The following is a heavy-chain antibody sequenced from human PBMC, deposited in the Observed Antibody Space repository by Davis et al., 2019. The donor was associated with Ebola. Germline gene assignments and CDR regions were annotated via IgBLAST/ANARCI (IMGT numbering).Heavy chain of an antibody. D-gene: IGHD3-22*01. CDR3: ARIVPDWYDSSGYSRNGRFDF. V-gene: IGHV3-48*01. CDR1: GFDFSDYS. J-gene: IGHJ4*02. CDR2: ISSGGVTT. Sequence: GESLKISCAASGFDFSDYSMTWVRQAPGKGLQWLSYISSGGVTTYYADSVTGRFSTSRDNSKNTLFLQVNSLGTVDTAVYYCARIVPDWYDSSGYSRNGRFDFWGQGTLVTVSS.